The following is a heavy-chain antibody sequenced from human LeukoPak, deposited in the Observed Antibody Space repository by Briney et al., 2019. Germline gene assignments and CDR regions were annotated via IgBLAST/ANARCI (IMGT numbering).Heavy chain of an antibody. CDR1: GGSFSGYY. V-gene: IGHV4-34*01. Sequence: SETLSLTCAVYGGSFSGYYWSWIRQPPGKGLEWIGEINHSGSTNYKPSLKSRVTISVDTSKNQFSLKLSSVTAADTAVYYCARFGYCTNGVCYKGLQPDYWGQGTLVTVSS. CDR3: ARFGYCTNGVCYKGLQPDY. D-gene: IGHD2-8*01. CDR2: INHSGST. J-gene: IGHJ4*02.